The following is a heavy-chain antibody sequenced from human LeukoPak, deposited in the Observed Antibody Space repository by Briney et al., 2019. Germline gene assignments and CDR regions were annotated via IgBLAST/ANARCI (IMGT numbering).Heavy chain of an antibody. V-gene: IGHV3-74*01. CDR2: INTDGSST. Sequence: GGSLRLSCAASGFTFSSYWIHWVRQAPGKGLVWVSRINTDGSSTSYADSVKGRFTISRDNSKNTLYLQMNSLRAEDTAVYYCARSHSTRGSRYFDYWGQGTLVTASS. CDR3: ARSHSTRGSRYFDY. J-gene: IGHJ4*02. D-gene: IGHD6-13*01. CDR1: GFTFSSYW.